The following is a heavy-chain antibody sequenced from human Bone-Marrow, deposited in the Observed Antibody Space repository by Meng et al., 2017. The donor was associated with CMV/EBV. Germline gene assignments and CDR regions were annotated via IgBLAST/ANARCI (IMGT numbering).Heavy chain of an antibody. CDR1: GFTFSTYD. CDR3: ARGPRGKTTAGDY. D-gene: IGHD1-14*01. J-gene: IGHJ4*02. CDR2: LRFGGSNK. Sequence: GESLKISFAASGFTFSTYDVHLVRQAPGKGLEWVAFLRFGGSNKSPADSVRGRFTISRDSSKYTLYLRMNSLGAEDTAVYYCARGPRGKTTAGDYWGQGTLVTVSS. V-gene: IGHV3-30*02.